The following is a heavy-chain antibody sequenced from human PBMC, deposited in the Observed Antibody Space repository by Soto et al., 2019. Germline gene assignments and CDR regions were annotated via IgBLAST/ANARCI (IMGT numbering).Heavy chain of an antibody. CDR1: GFTVSSNY. D-gene: IGHD2-2*01. CDR3: ARLSCTSTGCIDY. V-gene: IGHV3-66*04. J-gene: IGHJ4*02. CDR2: IFSGGST. Sequence: EVQLVESGGDLVQPGGSLRLSCAASGFTVSSNYMSWVRQAPGKGLEWVSVIFSGGSTFYADSVKGRFTLYRDSSQNTVHLQMNSLRAEGTAVYYCARLSCTSTGCIDYWGQGTLVTVSS.